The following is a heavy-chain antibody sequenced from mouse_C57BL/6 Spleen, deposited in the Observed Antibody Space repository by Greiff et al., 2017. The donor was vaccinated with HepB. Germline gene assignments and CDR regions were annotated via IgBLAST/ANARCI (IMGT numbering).Heavy chain of an antibody. CDR3: AGSYYGSPFDY. D-gene: IGHD1-1*01. Sequence: EVQVVESGPELVKPGASVKISCKASGYSFTDYNMNWVKQSNGKSLEWIGVINPNYGTTSYNQKFKGKATLTVDQATSTAYMQLNSLTSEDSAVYYCAGSYYGSPFDYWGQGTTLTVSS. CDR1: GYSFTDYN. V-gene: IGHV1-39*01. CDR2: INPNYGTT. J-gene: IGHJ2*01.